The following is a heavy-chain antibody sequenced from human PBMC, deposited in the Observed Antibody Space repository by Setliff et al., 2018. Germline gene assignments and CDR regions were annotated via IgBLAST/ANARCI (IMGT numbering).Heavy chain of an antibody. V-gene: IGHV4-34*12. Sequence: SETLSLTCSVSGDSMSFYYWSWIRQPPGKRLEWIGEIIHSGSTNYNPSLKSRVTISMDTSKNQFSLKVSSVTAADTAVYYCARSFSRREKFLLDYWGQGALVTVSS. J-gene: IGHJ4*02. CDR2: IIHSGST. CDR1: GDSMSFYY. CDR3: ARSFSRREKFLLDY.